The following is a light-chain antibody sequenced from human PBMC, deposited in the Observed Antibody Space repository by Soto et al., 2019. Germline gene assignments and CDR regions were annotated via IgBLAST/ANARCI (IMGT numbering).Light chain of an antibody. CDR1: QTSTW. Sequence: DIQMTQSPSTLSASVGDRVTITCRSSQTSTWLAWYQQKQGKAPKLLIYKASILGSGVPSRFSGSGSGTEFTLTISSLQPDDFATYYCQQYNSYSRTFGQGTKVEIK. J-gene: IGKJ1*01. V-gene: IGKV1-5*03. CDR2: KAS. CDR3: QQYNSYSRT.